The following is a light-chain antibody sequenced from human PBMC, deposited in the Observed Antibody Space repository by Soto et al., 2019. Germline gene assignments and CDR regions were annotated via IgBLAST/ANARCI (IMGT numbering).Light chain of an antibody. CDR2: GAS. V-gene: IGKV3-20*01. J-gene: IGKJ1*01. CDR3: QQYGSSPPWT. Sequence: EIVLTQSPGTLSLSPGERATLSCRASHSVSSTYLAWYQQKPGQAPRLLIYGASSRATGIPDRFSGSGSGTDFTLTISRLEPEDFAVYYCQQYGSSPPWTCGQGTKVDIK. CDR1: HSVSSTY.